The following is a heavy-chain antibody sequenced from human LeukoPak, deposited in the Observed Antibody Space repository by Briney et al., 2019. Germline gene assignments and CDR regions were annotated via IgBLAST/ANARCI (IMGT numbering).Heavy chain of an antibody. D-gene: IGHD6-19*01. V-gene: IGHV3-43*02. CDR2: ISGDGGSR. J-gene: IGHJ4*02. Sequence: GGSLRLSCAVSGFTFDDYAMHWVRQAPGKGLEWVSLISGDGGSRYYAGSVRGRFTVSRDNSKNSLYLQMNRLRTDDTAFYYCAKGADPLTWRMTTVAGTRFDFWGQGTPVTVST. CDR3: AKGADPLTWRMTTVAGTRFDF. CDR1: GFTFDDYA.